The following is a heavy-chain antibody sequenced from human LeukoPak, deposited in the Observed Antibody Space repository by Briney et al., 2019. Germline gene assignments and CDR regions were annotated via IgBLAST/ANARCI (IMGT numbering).Heavy chain of an antibody. J-gene: IGHJ4*02. V-gene: IGHV3-23*01. CDR1: XA. CDR3: AKEVDTAMYFDY. CDR2: IRGSGGST. Sequence: XAXSXVRQAPGKGXXWVSYIRGSGGSTYYADSVKGRFTISRDNSKNTLYLQMNSLRAEDTAVYYCAKEVDTAMYFDYWGQGTLVTVSS. D-gene: IGHD5-18*01.